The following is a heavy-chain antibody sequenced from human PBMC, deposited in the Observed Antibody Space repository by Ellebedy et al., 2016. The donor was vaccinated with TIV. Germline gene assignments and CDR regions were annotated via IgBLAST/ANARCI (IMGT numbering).Heavy chain of an antibody. V-gene: IGHV3-11*01. CDR3: ARGTLYNSSPYEY. CDR2: ITSSGSSM. CDR1: GFTFSDYS. Sequence: GGSLRLSXPASGFTFSDYSMRWTRQAPGKALQWISYITSSGSSMYYADSVRGRVTISRDNAQNSLYLEMNSLRAEDTAVYYCARGTLYNSSPYEYWGQGTLVTVSS. D-gene: IGHD2/OR15-2a*01. J-gene: IGHJ4*02.